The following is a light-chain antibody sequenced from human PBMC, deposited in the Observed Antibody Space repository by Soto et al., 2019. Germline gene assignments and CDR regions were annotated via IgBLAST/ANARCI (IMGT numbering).Light chain of an antibody. Sequence: QSALTQPASVSGSPGQSITISCTGTSSDVGGYNYVSWYQQHPGKAPKLMIYDVSNRPSGVSNRFSGSKSGNTASLTISGPQGEDEADYYCSSYTSSSTLVVFGGGTKLTVL. CDR3: SSYTSSSTLVV. J-gene: IGLJ2*01. V-gene: IGLV2-14*01. CDR1: SSDVGGYNY. CDR2: DVS.